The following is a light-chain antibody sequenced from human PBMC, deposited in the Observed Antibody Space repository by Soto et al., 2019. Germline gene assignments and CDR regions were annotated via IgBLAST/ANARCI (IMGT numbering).Light chain of an antibody. Sequence: DIQLPQSPSSLSASVGDRLTITCRASQSISSYLNWYQQKSGRAPKVLIFAASNLQSGVPSRFRGSGSGTDFTRTITSMQPEDFATYYCQQSFTTPRTFGQGTKVEIK. V-gene: IGKV1-39*01. J-gene: IGKJ1*01. CDR3: QQSFTTPRT. CDR2: AAS. CDR1: QSISSY.